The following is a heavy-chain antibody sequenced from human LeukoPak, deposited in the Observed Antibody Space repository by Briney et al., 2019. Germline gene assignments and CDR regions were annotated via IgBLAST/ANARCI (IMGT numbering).Heavy chain of an antibody. CDR2: IWYDGSNK. Sequence: PGGSLRLSCAASGFTFSSYGMHWVRQAPGKGLEWVAVIWYDGSNKYYADSVKGRFTISRDNSKNTLYLQMNSLRAEDTAVYYCAKDGYHLQQDYWGQGTLVTVSS. D-gene: IGHD2-2*01. CDR3: AKDGYHLQQDY. CDR1: GFTFSSYG. J-gene: IGHJ4*02. V-gene: IGHV3-30*02.